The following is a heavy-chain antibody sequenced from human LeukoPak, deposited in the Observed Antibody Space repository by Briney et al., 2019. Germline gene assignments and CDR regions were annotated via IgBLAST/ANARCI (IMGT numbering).Heavy chain of an antibody. CDR3: ARDSGSSYYYYYGMDV. J-gene: IGHJ6*02. CDR2: IYYSGST. CDR1: GGSISSGGYY. Sequence: SQTLSLTCTVSGGSISSGGYYWSWIRQHPGKGLEWIGYIYYSGSTYYNPSLKSRVTISVDTSKNQFSLKLSSVTAADTAVYYCARDSGSSYYYYYGMDVWGQGTTVTVSS. V-gene: IGHV4-31*03. D-gene: IGHD6-6*01.